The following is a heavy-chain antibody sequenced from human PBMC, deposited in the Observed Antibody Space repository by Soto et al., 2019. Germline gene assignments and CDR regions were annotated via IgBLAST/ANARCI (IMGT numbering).Heavy chain of an antibody. CDR2: ISNDENIK. CDR3: ARGLRGVLDY. J-gene: IGHJ4*02. CDR1: GFNFGNFG. Sequence: GGSLRLSCVASGFNFGNFGMHWVRQAPGKGLEWLTVISNDENIKQDSVRGRFAIARDNSKNTLYLHLTSLSAEDTAIYYCARGLRGVLDYWGQGTLVTVSS. D-gene: IGHD5-12*01. V-gene: IGHV3-33*01.